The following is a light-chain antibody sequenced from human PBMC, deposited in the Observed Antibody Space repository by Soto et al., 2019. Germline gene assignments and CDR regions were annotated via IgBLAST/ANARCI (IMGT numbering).Light chain of an antibody. CDR3: CSYAGSSAFPFV. CDR2: EVS. J-gene: IGLJ1*01. CDR1: SSDVGSYDL. V-gene: IGLV2-23*02. Sequence: LTQPASVSGSPEQSITISCTGTSSDVGSYDLVSWYQQYPGKAPKLMIYEVSERPSGVSNRFSGSKSGDTASLTISGLLAEGEADYYCCSYAGSSAFPFVFGTGTKVTVL.